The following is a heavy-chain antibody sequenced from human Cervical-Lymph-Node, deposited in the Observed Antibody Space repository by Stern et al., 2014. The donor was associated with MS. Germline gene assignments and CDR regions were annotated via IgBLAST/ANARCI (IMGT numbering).Heavy chain of an antibody. V-gene: IGHV3-33*01. D-gene: IGHD3-10*01. CDR1: GFTFSSYG. J-gene: IGHJ4*02. CDR2: IWYDGSNK. Sequence: VQLVESGGGVVQPGRSLRLSCAASGFTFSSYGMHWVRQAPGKGLEWVAVIWYDGSNKYYADSVKGRFTISRDNSKNTLYLQMNSLRAEDTAVYYCARGDVLLWFGESMGDYWGQGTLVTVSS. CDR3: ARGDVLLWFGESMGDY.